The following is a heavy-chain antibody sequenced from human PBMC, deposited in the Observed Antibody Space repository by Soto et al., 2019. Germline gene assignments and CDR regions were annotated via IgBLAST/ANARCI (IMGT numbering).Heavy chain of an antibody. CDR2: ISGSGGST. J-gene: IGHJ6*02. D-gene: IGHD3-10*01. CDR3: AKVRLSDYYYYYGMDV. CDR1: GFAFSSYA. Sequence: GSLRLYCAAAGFAFSSYAMNWVRQAPGTGLEWVSAISGSGGSTFYADSVKGRFTMSRDNSKNLLYLRMNSLRAEDTAVYYCAKVRLSDYYYYYGMDVWGQGTTVTVSS. V-gene: IGHV3-23*01.